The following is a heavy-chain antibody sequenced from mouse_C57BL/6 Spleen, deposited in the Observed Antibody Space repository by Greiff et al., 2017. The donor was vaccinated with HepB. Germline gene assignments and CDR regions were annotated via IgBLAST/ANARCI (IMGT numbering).Heavy chain of an antibody. J-gene: IGHJ4*01. D-gene: IGHD3-2*02. CDR2: IDPETGGT. CDR1: GYTFTGYE. V-gene: IGHV1-15*01. Sequence: QVQLQQSGAELVRPGASVTLSCKASGYTFTGYEMHWVKQTPVHGLEWIGAIDPETGGTAYNQKFKGKAILTADKSSSTAYMELRSLTSEDSAVYYCTRGAQARAMDYWGQGTSVTVSS. CDR3: TRGAQARAMDY.